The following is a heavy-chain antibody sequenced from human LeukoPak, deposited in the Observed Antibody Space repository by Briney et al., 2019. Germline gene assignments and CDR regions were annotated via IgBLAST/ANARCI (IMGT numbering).Heavy chain of an antibody. D-gene: IGHD3-10*01. V-gene: IGHV3-23*01. CDR1: GFAFSGYA. J-gene: IGHJ4*02. CDR2: ISSSGGST. Sequence: PGGSLRLSCAASGFAFSGYAMTWVRQAPGKGLEWVSSISSSGGSTYYADSVKGRSTISRDNSKNTLYLQMNSLRAEDTAIYYCAKDLVTGSLDYWGQGTLVTVSS. CDR3: AKDLVTGSLDY.